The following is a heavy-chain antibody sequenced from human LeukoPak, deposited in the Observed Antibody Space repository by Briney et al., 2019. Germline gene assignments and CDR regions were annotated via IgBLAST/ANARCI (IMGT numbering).Heavy chain of an antibody. CDR3: AREAYCGGDCYSGFDY. CDR1: GGSFSGYY. D-gene: IGHD2-21*02. J-gene: IGHJ4*02. Sequence: SETLSLTCAVYGGSFSGYYWSWIRQPPGKGLEWIGEINHSGSTNYNPSLKSRVTISVDTSKNQFSLKLSSVTAADTAVYYCAREAYCGGDCYSGFDYRGQGTLVTVSS. V-gene: IGHV4-34*01. CDR2: INHSGST.